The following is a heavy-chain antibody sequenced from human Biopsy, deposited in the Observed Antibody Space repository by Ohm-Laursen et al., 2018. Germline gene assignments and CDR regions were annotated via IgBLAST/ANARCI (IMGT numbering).Heavy chain of an antibody. Sequence: SLRLSCAAAGFSFSNFYMGWIRQAPGKGLDWVSYISHSGSTNYYADSVKGRFTISRNNAKNSLYLQMNSLRAEDTAVYYCARVYYDSRPDRFDYWGQGTLVTVSS. CDR3: ARVYYDSRPDRFDY. CDR1: GFSFSNFY. V-gene: IGHV3-11*01. D-gene: IGHD3-22*01. J-gene: IGHJ4*02. CDR2: ISHSGSTN.